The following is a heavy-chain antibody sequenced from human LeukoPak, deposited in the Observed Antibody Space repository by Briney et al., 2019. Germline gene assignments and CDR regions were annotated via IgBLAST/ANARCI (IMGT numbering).Heavy chain of an antibody. CDR3: ARDRSPAYDFWSGYFARDSPPNYGMDV. V-gene: IGHV1-18*01. D-gene: IGHD3-3*01. Sequence: GASVKVSCKASGYTFTSYGISWVRQAPGQGLEWMGWISAYNGNTNYAQKLQGRVTMTTDTSTSTAYMELSSLRSEDTAVYYCARDRSPAYDFWSGYFARDSPPNYGMDVWGQGTTVTVSS. J-gene: IGHJ6*02. CDR1: GYTFTSYG. CDR2: ISAYNGNT.